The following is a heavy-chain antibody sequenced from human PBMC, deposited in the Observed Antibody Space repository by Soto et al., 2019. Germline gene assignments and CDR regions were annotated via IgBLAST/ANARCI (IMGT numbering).Heavy chain of an antibody. V-gene: IGHV1-18*04. J-gene: IGHJ6*02. D-gene: IGHD6-13*01. CDR2: INPYNAKT. CDR1: GYRFTNYG. Sequence: QVQLVQSGPEVKKPGASVKVSCKASGYRFTNYGINWVRQAPGKGLEWMAWINPYNAKTNYAQKVQGRVTVTTDTSTSTAHMELRSLISDDTAVYYCVRDLGIPAPGALGYKYGMDVWGQGTTVTVSS. CDR3: VRDLGIPAPGALGYKYGMDV.